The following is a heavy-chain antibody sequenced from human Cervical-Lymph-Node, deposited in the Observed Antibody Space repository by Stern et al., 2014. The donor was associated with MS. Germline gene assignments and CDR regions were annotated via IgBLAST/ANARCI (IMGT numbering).Heavy chain of an antibody. Sequence: VQLVESGGDLVKPGGSLRLSCAASGFNFSAYYMNWIRQAPGKGLEWLSYIRSNGTVIYYADSVKGRFIISRDNAKQSLYLQMNRLRAEDTAVYYCARGLPSFWGQGSLVTVSP. CDR2: IRSNGTVI. CDR3: ARGLPSF. J-gene: IGHJ4*02. CDR1: GFNFSAYY. D-gene: IGHD1-26*01. V-gene: IGHV3-11*01.